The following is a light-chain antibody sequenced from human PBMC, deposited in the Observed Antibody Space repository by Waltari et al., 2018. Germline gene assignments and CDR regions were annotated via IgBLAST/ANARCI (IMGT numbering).Light chain of an antibody. Sequence: SYELTQPPSVSVSPGQTARTPCPGPALPQHNAYWYQQKPGQAPVLVIYKDSERPSGIPERFSGSSSGTTVTLTISGVQAEDEADYYCQSADSSGTYQVFGGGTKLTVL. V-gene: IGLV3-25*03. CDR3: QSADSSGTYQV. J-gene: IGLJ3*02. CDR2: KDS. CDR1: ALPQHN.